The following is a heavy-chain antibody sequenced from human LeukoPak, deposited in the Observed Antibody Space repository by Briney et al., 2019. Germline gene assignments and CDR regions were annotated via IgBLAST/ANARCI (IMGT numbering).Heavy chain of an antibody. D-gene: IGHD5-24*01. V-gene: IGHV3-30*18. CDR2: ISYDGSNK. CDR3: AKGGDGYNYYFDY. J-gene: IGHJ4*02. Sequence: GRSLRLSCAASGFTSSSYGMHWVRQAPGKGLEWVAVISYDGSNKYYADSVKGRFTISRDNSKNTLYLQMNSLRAEDTAVYYCAKGGDGYNYYFDYWGQGTLVTVSS. CDR1: GFTSSSYG.